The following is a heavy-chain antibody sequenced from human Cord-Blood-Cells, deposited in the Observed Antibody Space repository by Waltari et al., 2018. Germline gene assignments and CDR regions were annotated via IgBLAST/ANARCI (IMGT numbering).Heavy chain of an antibody. CDR3: ARDQPNWYFDL. CDR1: GYTFTSYY. CDR2: INPSGGST. V-gene: IGHV1-46*01. Sequence: QVQLVQSGAEVKKPGASVKVSCKAAGYTFTSYYMHWVRQAPGQGLEWMGIINPSGGSTSYAQKFQGRVTMTRDTSTSTVYMELSSLRSEDTAVYYCARDQPNWYFDLWGRGTLVTVSS. J-gene: IGHJ2*01.